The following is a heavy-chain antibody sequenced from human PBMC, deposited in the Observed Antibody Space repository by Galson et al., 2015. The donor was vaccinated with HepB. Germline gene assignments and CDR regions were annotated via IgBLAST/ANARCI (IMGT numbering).Heavy chain of an antibody. V-gene: IGHV1-69*13. CDR3: ARDLAPDYGVYEVVGFDP. D-gene: IGHD4-17*01. CDR1: GGTFSSYA. Sequence: SVKVSCKASGGTFSSYAISWVRQAPGQGLEWMGGIIPIFGTPNYAQKFQGRVMIAADESTAYMELSSLRSEDTAVYYCARDLAPDYGVYEVVGFDPSGQGTLVTASS. J-gene: IGHJ5*02. CDR2: IIPIFGTP.